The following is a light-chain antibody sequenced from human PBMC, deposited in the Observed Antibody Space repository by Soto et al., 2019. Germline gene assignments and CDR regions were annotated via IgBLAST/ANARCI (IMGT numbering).Light chain of an antibody. J-gene: IGKJ1*01. CDR3: QHYFRYPWT. V-gene: IGKV1-5*01. CDR1: QSISTW. Sequence: DIQVTQSPSSLSASVGDRVNIACRASQSISTWLAWYQQQPGRAPRLLIYDASTLQSGVPSTFSGRGSGTEFTLTISSLQPDHFSSYYCQHYFRYPWTFGQGTKV. CDR2: DAS.